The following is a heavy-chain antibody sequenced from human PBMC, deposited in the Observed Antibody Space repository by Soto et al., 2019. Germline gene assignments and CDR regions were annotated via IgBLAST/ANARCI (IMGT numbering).Heavy chain of an antibody. D-gene: IGHD6-6*01. CDR2: ISYDGSNK. J-gene: IGHJ4*02. Sequence: QVQLVESGGGVVQPGRSLRLSCAASGFTSSSYGMHWVRQAPGKGLEWVAVISYDGSNKYYADSVKGRFTISRDNSKNTLYLQMNSLRAEDTAVYYCAKLGYSSSGFDYWGQGTLVTVSS. CDR3: AKLGYSSSGFDY. CDR1: GFTSSSYG. V-gene: IGHV3-30*18.